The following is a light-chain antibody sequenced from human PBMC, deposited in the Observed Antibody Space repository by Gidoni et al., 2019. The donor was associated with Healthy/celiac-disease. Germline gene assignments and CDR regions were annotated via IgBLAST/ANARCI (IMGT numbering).Light chain of an antibody. CDR3: QQYNNWQT. CDR1: QSVSSN. Sequence: ILMTPSPATLSVSPGESATLSCRASQSVSSNVAWYQQKPGQAPRLLIYGASTRATGIPARFSGRGSGTEFTITISSLQYEDVAVYYCQQYNNWQTFXXXTKVEIK. CDR2: GAS. J-gene: IGKJ1*01. V-gene: IGKV3-15*01.